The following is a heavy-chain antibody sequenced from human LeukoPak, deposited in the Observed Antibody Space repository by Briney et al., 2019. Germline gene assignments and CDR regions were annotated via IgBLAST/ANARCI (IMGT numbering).Heavy chain of an antibody. CDR1: GGSFSTYY. J-gene: IGHJ4*02. CDR3: ARGGGYRYYDY. Sequence: PSETLSLTCAVYGGSFSTYYWSWIRQPPGKGLEWIGEINHGGFTNYNPSLKSRVTISVDTSKNQFSLRLSSLTAADTAVYFCARGGGYRYYDYWGQGTLVTVSS. CDR2: INHGGFT. D-gene: IGHD2-15*01. V-gene: IGHV4-34*01.